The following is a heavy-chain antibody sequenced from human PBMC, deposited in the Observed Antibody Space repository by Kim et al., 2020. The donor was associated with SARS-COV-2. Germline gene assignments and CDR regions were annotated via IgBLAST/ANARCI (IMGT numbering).Heavy chain of an antibody. CDR1: GFTFSSYA. CDR3: AKEATQSSRNREWGGLWYFDY. D-gene: IGHD3-16*01. Sequence: GGSLRLSCAASGFTFSSYAMSWVRQAPGKGLEWVSAISGSGGSTYYADSVKGRFTISRDNSKNTLYLQMNSLRAEDTAVYYCAKEATQSSRNREWGGLWYFDYWGQGTLVTVSS. J-gene: IGHJ4*02. V-gene: IGHV3-23*01. CDR2: ISGSGGST.